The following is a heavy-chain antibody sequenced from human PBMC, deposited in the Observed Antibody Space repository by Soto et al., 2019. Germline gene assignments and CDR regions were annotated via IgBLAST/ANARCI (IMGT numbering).Heavy chain of an antibody. CDR3: VSPHSESSNAFDL. J-gene: IGHJ5*02. CDR1: GFSFSHYA. Sequence: GGSLRLSCAASGFSFSHYAMHWVRQPPGKGLEWVALISYDGENQYFTDSVRGRFTISRDNSKTAVYLEMNDLRLDDTATYYCVSPHSESSNAFDLWGQGTLVTVSS. CDR2: ISYDGENQ. D-gene: IGHD3-10*01. V-gene: IGHV3-30*04.